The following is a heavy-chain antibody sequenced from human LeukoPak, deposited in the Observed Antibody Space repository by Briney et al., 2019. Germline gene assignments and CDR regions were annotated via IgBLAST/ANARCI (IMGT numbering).Heavy chain of an antibody. CDR2: IYYSGST. D-gene: IGHD3-22*01. J-gene: IGHJ4*02. CDR3: ARALDYYDSSGYLGTTTYYFDY. V-gene: IGHV4-31*11. CDR1: GGSISSGGYY. Sequence: PSETLSLTCAVSGGSISSGGYYWSWIRQHPGKGLEWIGYIYYSGSTYYNLSLKSRVTISVDTSKNQFSLKLSSVTAADTAVYYCARALDYYDSSGYLGTTTYYFDYWGQGTLVTVSS.